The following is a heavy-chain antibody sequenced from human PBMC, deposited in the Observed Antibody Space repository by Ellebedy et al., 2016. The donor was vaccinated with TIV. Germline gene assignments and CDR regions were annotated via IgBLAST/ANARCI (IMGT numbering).Heavy chain of an antibody. CDR2: IIPILGIA. CDR3: ARLGVIAAAGVGDY. CDR1: GGTFSSYA. V-gene: IGHV1-69*04. J-gene: IGHJ4*02. Sequence: AASVKVSCKASGGTFSSYAISWVRQAPGQGLEWMGRIIPILGIANYAQKFQGRVTITADKSTSTAYMELSSLRSEDTAVYYCARLGVIAAAGVGDYWGQGTLVIVSS. D-gene: IGHD6-13*01.